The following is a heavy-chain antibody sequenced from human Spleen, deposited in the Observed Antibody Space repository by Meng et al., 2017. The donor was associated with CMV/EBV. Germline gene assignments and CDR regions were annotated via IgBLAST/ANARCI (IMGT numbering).Heavy chain of an antibody. CDR2: INPNSGST. V-gene: IGHV1-2*02. D-gene: IGHD2-2*02. J-gene: IGHJ4*02. Sequence: ASAKVSCKSSGYTFTAYFLHWVRQAPGQGLEWMGWINPNSGSTGYVQSFKGRVTMTRDTSISTAYMELSRLRSDDTAVYYCARASQNLYDYWGQGSLVTVSS. CDR3: ARASQNLYDY. CDR1: GYTFTAYF.